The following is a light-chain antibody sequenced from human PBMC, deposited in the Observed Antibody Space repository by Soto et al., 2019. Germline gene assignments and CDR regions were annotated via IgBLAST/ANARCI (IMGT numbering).Light chain of an antibody. CDR2: DAS. J-gene: IGKJ3*01. CDR3: QQYDSIPVA. CDR1: QDISKY. Sequence: DIQMTQSPSSLSASVEDRVTITCQASQDISKYLNWYQQKPGKAPKLLIYDASNLEAGVPSRFRGTGSGTFYTLTISSLHPDDFAAYHCQQYDSIPVAFGPGTKVEIK. V-gene: IGKV1-33*01.